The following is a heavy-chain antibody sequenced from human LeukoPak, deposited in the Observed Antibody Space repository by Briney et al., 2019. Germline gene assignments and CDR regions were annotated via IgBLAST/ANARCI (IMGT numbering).Heavy chain of an antibody. J-gene: IGHJ4*02. V-gene: IGHV1-18*01. CDR3: ARVYRCSTSCYTEDY. CDR1: GYTFTSYG. D-gene: IGHD2-2*02. Sequence: GASVKDSCKASGYTFTSYGISWVRQAPGQGLEWMGWISAYNGNTNYAQKLQGRVTMTTDTSTSTAYMELRSLRSDDTAVYYCARVYRCSTSCYTEDYWGQGTLVTVSS. CDR2: ISAYNGNT.